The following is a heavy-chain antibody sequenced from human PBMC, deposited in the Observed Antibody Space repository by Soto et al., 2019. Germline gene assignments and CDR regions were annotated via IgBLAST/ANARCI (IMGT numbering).Heavy chain of an antibody. CDR1: GGSISSSSYY. D-gene: IGHD5-18*01. CDR2: IYYSGST. J-gene: IGHJ6*02. V-gene: IGHV4-39*01. Sequence: PSETLSLTCTVSGGSISSSSYYWGWIRQPPGKGLEWIGSIYYSGSTYYNPSLKSRVTISVDTSKNQFSLKLSSVTAADTAVYYCARQNRGYSYGWGEYYYYYGMDVWGQGTTVTVSS. CDR3: ARQNRGYSYGWGEYYYYYGMDV.